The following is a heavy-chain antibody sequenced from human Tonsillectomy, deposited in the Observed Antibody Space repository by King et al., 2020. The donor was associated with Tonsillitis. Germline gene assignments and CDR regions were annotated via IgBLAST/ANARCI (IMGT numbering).Heavy chain of an antibody. J-gene: IGHJ4*02. Sequence: VQLVESGGGLVQPGGSLRLSCAASGFTFSNYWMSWVRQAPGKGLEWVANIKYDESEKYFGDSVRGGFSISRDNAKKSLYLQMSSLRVEDTAVNYCASLYGDSACLCWGLGTLVTVSS. V-gene: IGHV3-7*03. D-gene: IGHD4-17*01. CDR1: GFTFSNYW. CDR3: ASLYGDSACLC. CDR2: IKYDESEK.